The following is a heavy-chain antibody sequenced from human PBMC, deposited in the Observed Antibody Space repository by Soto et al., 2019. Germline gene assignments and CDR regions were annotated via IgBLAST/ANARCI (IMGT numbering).Heavy chain of an antibody. CDR2: ISGNGGNT. J-gene: IGHJ4*02. CDR3: AKGKSPTVLGVDTLFDN. CDR1: RFSFSTYA. V-gene: IGHV3-23*01. Sequence: EVQLLESGGGLVQPGGSLTLSCVASRFSFSTYAMSWVRQAPGKGLEWVSLISGNGGNTNYADSVKGRFTISRDNSRNTRYLHMNSLRAEDTAVYYCAKGKSPTVLGVDTLFDNWGQGARVTVSS. D-gene: IGHD3-3*01.